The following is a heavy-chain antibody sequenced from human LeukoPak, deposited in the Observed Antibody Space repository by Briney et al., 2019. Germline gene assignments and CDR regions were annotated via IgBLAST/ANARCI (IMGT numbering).Heavy chain of an antibody. Sequence: PSVTLSLTCTVSGGSISSYYWSWIRQPPGKGLEGIGYIYYSGSTNYNPSLKSRVTISVDTSKNQFSLKLSSVTAADTAVYYCARFPDYYGSGYDAFDIWGQGTMVTVSS. D-gene: IGHD3-10*01. CDR3: ARFPDYYGSGYDAFDI. CDR1: GGSISSYY. V-gene: IGHV4-59*08. CDR2: IYYSGST. J-gene: IGHJ3*02.